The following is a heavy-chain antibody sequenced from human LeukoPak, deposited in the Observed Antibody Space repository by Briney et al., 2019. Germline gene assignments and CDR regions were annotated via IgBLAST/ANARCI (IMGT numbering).Heavy chain of an antibody. CDR2: ISSSSSTI. CDR3: ARGNDYGDYGDPNWFDP. J-gene: IGHJ5*02. V-gene: IGHV3-48*01. CDR1: GFTFSSYS. Sequence: GGSLRLSCAASGFTFSSYSMNWVRQAPGKGLEWVSYISSSSSTIYYADSVKGRFTISRDNAKNSLYLQMNSLRAEDTAVYYCARGNDYGDYGDPNWFDPWVQGTLVTVSS. D-gene: IGHD4-17*01.